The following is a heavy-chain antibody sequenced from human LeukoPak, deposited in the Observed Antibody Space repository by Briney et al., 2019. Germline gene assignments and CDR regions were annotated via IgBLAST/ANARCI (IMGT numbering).Heavy chain of an antibody. CDR3: AKRGVVIRVILVGFHKEAYYFDS. V-gene: IGHV3-23*01. CDR2: ISDTGGRA. D-gene: IGHD3-22*01. J-gene: IGHJ4*02. CDR1: GITLSNYG. Sequence: GGSLRLSCAVSGITLSNYGMSWVRQAPGKGREWVAGISDTGGRANYADSVKGRFTISRDNPKNTLYLQMNSLRAEDTAVYFCAKRGVVIRVILVGFHKEAYYFDSWGQGALVTVSS.